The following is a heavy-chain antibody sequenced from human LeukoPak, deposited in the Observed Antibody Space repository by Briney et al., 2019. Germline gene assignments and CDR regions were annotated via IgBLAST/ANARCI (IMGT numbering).Heavy chain of an antibody. Sequence: PSGTLSLTCAVSGGSISSSNWWSWVRQPPGKGLEWIGYIYHSGSTYYNPSLKSRVTISVDRSKNQFSLKLSSVTAADTAVYYCARDGSGWYAGYFDLWGRGTLVTVSS. CDR2: IYHSGST. V-gene: IGHV4-4*02. CDR1: GGSISSSNW. D-gene: IGHD6-19*01. CDR3: ARDGSGWYAGYFDL. J-gene: IGHJ2*01.